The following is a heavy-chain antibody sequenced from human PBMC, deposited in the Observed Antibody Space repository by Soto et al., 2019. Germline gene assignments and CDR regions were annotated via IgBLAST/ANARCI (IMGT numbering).Heavy chain of an antibody. J-gene: IGHJ6*02. CDR1: GFSFSTYS. Sequence: EVQLVESGGGLVQPGGSLRLSCAASGFSFSTYSMNWVRQAPGKGLEWVSYISSRSYTIYYIDSVKGRFTISRDNAKSSLYLQMNSLRDEDTAVYYCARGGSSSDNGMDVWGQGTTVTVYS. CDR3: ARGGSSSDNGMDV. V-gene: IGHV3-48*02. CDR2: ISSRSYTI. D-gene: IGHD6-6*01.